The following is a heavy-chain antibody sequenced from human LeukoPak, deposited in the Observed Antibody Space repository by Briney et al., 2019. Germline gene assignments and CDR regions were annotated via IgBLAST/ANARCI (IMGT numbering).Heavy chain of an antibody. D-gene: IGHD1-1*01. Sequence: PGGSLRLSCAASGFIFSDYYMTWIRQAPGKGLEWVSYISSSGNAIYYADSVKGRFTISRDNAKNSLYLQMSSLRAEDTAVYYCAKDLGGTGTTCDYWGQGTLVTVSS. V-gene: IGHV3-11*04. CDR1: GFIFSDYY. J-gene: IGHJ4*02. CDR2: ISSSGNAI. CDR3: AKDLGGTGTTCDY.